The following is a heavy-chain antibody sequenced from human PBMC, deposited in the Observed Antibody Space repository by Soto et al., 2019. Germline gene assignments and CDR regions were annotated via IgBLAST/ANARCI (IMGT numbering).Heavy chain of an antibody. CDR2: IYPDDSDT. CDR3: ARHQGEQSAFDI. D-gene: IGHD3-16*01. Sequence: GESLKISCEASGYSFTFYWIAWVRKWPGKGLEWMGIIYPDDSDTRYSPSFQGQVTISADESITTAFLQWSSLKASDTGMYYCARHQGEQSAFDIWGQGTMVTVSS. V-gene: IGHV5-51*01. CDR1: GYSFTFYW. J-gene: IGHJ3*02.